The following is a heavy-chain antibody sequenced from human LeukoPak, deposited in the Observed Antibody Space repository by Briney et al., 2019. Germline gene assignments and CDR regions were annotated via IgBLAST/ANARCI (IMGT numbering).Heavy chain of an antibody. CDR2: ISYDGSNK. D-gene: IGHD2-15*01. J-gene: IGHJ4*02. V-gene: IGHV3-30*04. CDR1: GFTFSSYA. Sequence: GRSLRLSCAASGFTFSSYAMHWVRQAPGKGLEWVAVISYDGSNKYYADSVKGRFTIFRDNSKNTLYLQMNSLRAEDTAVYYCARDPTYCSGGSCYSFWFDYWGQGTLVTVSS. CDR3: ARDPTYCSGGSCYSFWFDY.